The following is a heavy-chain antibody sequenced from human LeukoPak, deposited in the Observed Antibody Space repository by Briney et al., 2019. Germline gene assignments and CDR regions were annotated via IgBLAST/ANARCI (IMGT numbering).Heavy chain of an antibody. CDR2: INPSGGST. Sequence: GASVKVSCKASGYTFTGYYMHWVRQAPGQGLEWMGWINPSGGSTSYAQKFQGRVTMTRDTSTSTVYMELSSLRSEDTAVYYCARDFEDYYGSGSGQKDVWGQGTTVTVSS. D-gene: IGHD3-10*01. V-gene: IGHV1-46*01. CDR1: GYTFTGYY. CDR3: ARDFEDYYGSGSGQKDV. J-gene: IGHJ6*02.